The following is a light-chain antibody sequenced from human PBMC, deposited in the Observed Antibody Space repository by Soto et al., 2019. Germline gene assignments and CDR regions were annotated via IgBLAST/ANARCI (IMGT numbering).Light chain of an antibody. Sequence: QSALTQTASVSGSPGQSITISWTASSSYVGGYNSVSWYRQDPGKAPKLMIYEVTNRPSGVSNRLSGSRYGNTASLTISGLQAQDEADYYCSSFTSTITYVFGTGTKVTVL. J-gene: IGLJ1*01. CDR2: EVT. V-gene: IGLV2-14*01. CDR1: SSYVGGYNS. CDR3: SSFTSTITYV.